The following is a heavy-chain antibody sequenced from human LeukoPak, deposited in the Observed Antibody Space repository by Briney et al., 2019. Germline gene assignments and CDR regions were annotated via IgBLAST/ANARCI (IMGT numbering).Heavy chain of an antibody. J-gene: IGHJ4*02. Sequence: GGSLRLSCAASGFTFSSYGMSWVRQAPGKGLEWVSAISGSGGSTYYADSVKGRFTISRDNSKNTLYLQMNSLRAEDTAVYYCAKDVTAMLTTFDYWGQGTLVTVSS. CDR2: ISGSGGST. V-gene: IGHV3-23*01. D-gene: IGHD2-21*02. CDR3: AKDVTAMLTTFDY. CDR1: GFTFSSYG.